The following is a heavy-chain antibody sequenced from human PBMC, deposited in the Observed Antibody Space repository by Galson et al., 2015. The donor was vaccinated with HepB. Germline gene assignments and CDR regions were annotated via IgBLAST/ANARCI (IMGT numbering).Heavy chain of an antibody. V-gene: IGHV3-30-3*01. Sequence: SLRLSCAASGFTFSSYAMHWVRQAPGKGLEWVAVISYDGSNKYYADSVKGRFTISRDNSKNTLYLQMNSLRAEDTAVYYCARDQGDGYHNWFDPWGQGTLVTVSS. CDR1: GFTFSSYA. CDR3: ARDQGDGYHNWFDP. CDR2: ISYDGSNK. J-gene: IGHJ5*02. D-gene: IGHD5-24*01.